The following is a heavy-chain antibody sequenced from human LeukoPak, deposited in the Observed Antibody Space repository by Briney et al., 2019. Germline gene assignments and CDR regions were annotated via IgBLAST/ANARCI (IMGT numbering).Heavy chain of an antibody. CDR3: AREPSGSYSYYYYYYGMDV. J-gene: IGHJ6*02. D-gene: IGHD1-26*01. V-gene: IGHV3-7*03. Sequence: PGGSLRLSCAASGFTFSSYWMSWVRQAPGKGLEWVANEKQDGSEKYYVDSVKGRFTISRDNAKNSLYLQMNSLRAEDTAVYYCAREPSGSYSYYYYYYGMDVWGQGTTVTVSS. CDR1: GFTFSSYW. CDR2: EKQDGSEK.